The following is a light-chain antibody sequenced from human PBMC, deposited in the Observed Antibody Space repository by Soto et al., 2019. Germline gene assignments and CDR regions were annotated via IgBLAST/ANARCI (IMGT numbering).Light chain of an antibody. Sequence: DIQMTQSPSSLSASVGDRVTITCRASQSISSYLNWYQQKPEKAPKLLIYAASILQSGVPSRFSGSGSGTDFTRTISSLQPEDFATYYCQQSYSTPYTFGQGTKLEIK. V-gene: IGKV1-39*01. CDR2: AAS. CDR3: QQSYSTPYT. J-gene: IGKJ2*01. CDR1: QSISSY.